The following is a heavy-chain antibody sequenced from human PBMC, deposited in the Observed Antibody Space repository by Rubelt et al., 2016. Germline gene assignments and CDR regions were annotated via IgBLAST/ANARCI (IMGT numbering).Heavy chain of an antibody. CDR2: IKSGGAT. D-gene: IGHD3-3*01. CDR1: GFTVSSNY. V-gene: IGHV3-15*01. J-gene: IGHJ4*02. Sequence: EVQLVESGGGLVQPGGSLRLSCAASGFTVSSNYMSWVRQAPGKGLEWVGRIKSGGATDYGAPVKGRFIITRDDSKKTLYLQMYSLKIEDTAVYYCTADLADSFYGVAGDYWGQGTLVTVSS. CDR3: TADLADSFYGVAGDY.